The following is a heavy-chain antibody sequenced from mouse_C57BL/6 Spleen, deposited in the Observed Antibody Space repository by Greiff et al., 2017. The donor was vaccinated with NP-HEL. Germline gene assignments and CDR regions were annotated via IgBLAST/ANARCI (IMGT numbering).Heavy chain of an antibody. V-gene: IGHV3-8*01. CDR1: GYSITSDY. CDR2: ISYSGST. D-gene: IGHD2-3*01. J-gene: IGHJ2*01. CDR3: ARYNDDGYYFDY. Sequence: EVQLQESGPGLAKPSQTLSLTCSVTGYSITSDYWTWIRKFPGNKLEYMGYISYSGSTYYNPSLTSRISITRETSKNQYYLQLTAVTTEDTATYYGARYNDDGYYFDYWGQGTTLTVSS.